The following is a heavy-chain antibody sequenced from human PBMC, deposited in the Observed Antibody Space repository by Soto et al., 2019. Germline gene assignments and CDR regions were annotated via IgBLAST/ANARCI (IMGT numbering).Heavy chain of an antibody. CDR1: GFTFSSYD. Sequence: GGSLRLSCAASGFTFSSYDMSWVPQATGKARALVSTILGSHSKTYHDSGRGRFTISRDRSKNTVYLQMDSLTAGDTGVYYCAMATATGGGAFVISGQGAMVTVSS. J-gene: IGHJ3*02. D-gene: IGHD2-8*02. CDR3: AMATATGGGAFVI. V-gene: IGHV3-23*01. CDR2: ILGSHSKT.